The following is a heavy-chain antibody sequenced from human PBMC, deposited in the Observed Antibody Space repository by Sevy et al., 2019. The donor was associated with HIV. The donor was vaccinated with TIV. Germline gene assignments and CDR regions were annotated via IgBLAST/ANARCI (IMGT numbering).Heavy chain of an antibody. V-gene: IGHV3-30*18. CDR2: ISYDEVNK. J-gene: IGHJ4*02. CDR3: AKGPVVGATRGFDY. Sequence: GGSLGLSCAASGFTFSNYGMHWVRQAPGKGLEWVASISYDEVNKYYADSVKGRFTISRDNSRNTLSLQMNSLRTEDTAVYYCAKGPVVGATRGFDYWGQGTLVTVSS. D-gene: IGHD1-26*01. CDR1: GFTFSNYG.